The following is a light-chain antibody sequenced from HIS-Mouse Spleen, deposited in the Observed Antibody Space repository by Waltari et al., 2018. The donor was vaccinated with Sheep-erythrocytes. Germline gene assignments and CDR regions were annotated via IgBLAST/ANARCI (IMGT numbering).Light chain of an antibody. CDR2: AAS. J-gene: IGKJ4*01. Sequence: DIQMTPSPSSLSATVGDIVTIPCRASQSISSYLNWYQQKPGKAPKLLIYAASSLQSGVPSRFSGSGSGTDFTLTISSLQPEDFATYYCQQSYSTPPLTFGGGTKVEIK. V-gene: IGKV1-39*01. CDR1: QSISSY. CDR3: QQSYSTPPLT.